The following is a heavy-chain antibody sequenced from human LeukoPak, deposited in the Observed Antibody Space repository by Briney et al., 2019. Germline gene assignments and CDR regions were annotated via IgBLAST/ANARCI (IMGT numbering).Heavy chain of an antibody. D-gene: IGHD3-22*01. Sequence: GGSLTLSCAASGFTFSNYAMNWLRQAPGKGLEWVSGICDSGDNTYYADSVKGRFTISRDNSKNTPYLQMASLRAEDTAVYYCAKEGHYYGGSGYYLFEYWGQGTLVTVSS. V-gene: IGHV3-23*01. J-gene: IGHJ4*02. CDR3: AKEGHYYGGSGYYLFEY. CDR2: ICDSGDNT. CDR1: GFTFSNYA.